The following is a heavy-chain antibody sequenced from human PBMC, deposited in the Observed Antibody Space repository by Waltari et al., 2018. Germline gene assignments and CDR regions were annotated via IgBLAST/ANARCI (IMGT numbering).Heavy chain of an antibody. CDR1: GGSISSYY. D-gene: IGHD3-22*01. Sequence: QVQLQESGPGLVKPSETLSLTCTVSGGSISSYYWRWIRQPAGKGLEWIGRIYTSGSTNYNPSLKSRVTMSVDTSKNQFSLKLSSVTAADTAVYYCARVLNYYDSSGYYDWFDPWGQGTLVTVSS. J-gene: IGHJ5*02. CDR3: ARVLNYYDSSGYYDWFDP. CDR2: IYTSGST. V-gene: IGHV4-4*07.